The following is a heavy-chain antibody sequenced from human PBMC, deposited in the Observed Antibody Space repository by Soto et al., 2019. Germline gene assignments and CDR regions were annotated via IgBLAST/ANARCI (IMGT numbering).Heavy chain of an antibody. CDR2: ISGSGGST. Sequence: GGSLRLSCAASGFTFSSYAMSWVRQAPGKGLEWVSAISGSGGSTYYADSVKGRFTISRDNSKNTLYLQMNSLRAEDTAVYYCAIGSGSYYTRYYYYMDVWGKGTTVTVSS. V-gene: IGHV3-23*01. CDR3: AIGSGSYYTRYYYYMDV. CDR1: GFTFSSYA. D-gene: IGHD3-10*01. J-gene: IGHJ6*03.